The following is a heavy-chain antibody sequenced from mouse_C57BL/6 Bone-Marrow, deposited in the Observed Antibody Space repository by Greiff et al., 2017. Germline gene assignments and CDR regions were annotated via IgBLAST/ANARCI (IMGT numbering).Heavy chain of an antibody. Sequence: EVKLVESGGGLVQPGGSMKLSCAASGFTFSDAWMAWVRQSPEKGLEWVAEIRNKANNHATYYAESVKGRFTISRDDSKSSVYHQMNRLRAEDTGIYYCTRHLIYYYGSSYSYWYGDVRGTGTTVTVLS. D-gene: IGHD1-1*01. CDR3: TRHLIYYYGSSYSYWYGDV. J-gene: IGHJ1*03. CDR2: IRNKANNHAT. V-gene: IGHV6-6*01. CDR1: GFTFSDAW.